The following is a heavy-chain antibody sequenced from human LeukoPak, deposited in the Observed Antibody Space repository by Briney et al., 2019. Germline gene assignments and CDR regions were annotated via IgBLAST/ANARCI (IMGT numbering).Heavy chain of an antibody. V-gene: IGHV3-30*18. D-gene: IGHD3-9*01. CDR2: ISYDGSNK. J-gene: IGHJ4*02. CDR1: GFTFSSYG. Sequence: HPGRSLRLSCAASGFTFSSYGMHWVRQAPGKGLEWVAVISYDGSNKYYADSVKGRFTISRDNSKNTLYLQMNSLRAEDTAVYYCANLGLTGYYGDYWGQGTLVTVSS. CDR3: ANLGLTGYYGDY.